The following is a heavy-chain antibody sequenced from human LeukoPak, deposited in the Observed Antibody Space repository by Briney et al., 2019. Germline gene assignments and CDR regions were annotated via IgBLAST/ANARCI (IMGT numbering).Heavy chain of an antibody. CDR2: ISDSGVTI. Sequence: PGGSLRLSCAASGFTFSSYEMNWVRQAPGKGLEWVSYISDSGVTIYYADSVKGRFTISRDNSKNTLYLQMNSLRAEDTAVYYCAREIMYSSGWYGFDYWGQGTLVTVSS. V-gene: IGHV3-48*03. D-gene: IGHD6-19*01. CDR1: GFTFSSYE. CDR3: AREIMYSSGWYGFDY. J-gene: IGHJ4*02.